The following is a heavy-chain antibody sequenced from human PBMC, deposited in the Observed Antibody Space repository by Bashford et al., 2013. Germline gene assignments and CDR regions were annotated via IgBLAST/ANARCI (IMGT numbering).Heavy chain of an antibody. D-gene: IGHD1-26*01. V-gene: IGHV2-5*02. Sequence: GPTLVKPTQTLTLTCTLSGLSLTTSGLGVGWIRQPPGEALEWLALIFWDDDTRYSPSLKRRLTITKDTSKKXVVLTMTNIDPADTGTYYCAHRQSGWLTVGISDAFDIWGRGTTVTVSS. CDR3: AHRQSGWLTVGISDAFDI. CDR1: GLSLTTSGLG. J-gene: IGHJ3*02. CDR2: IFWDDDT.